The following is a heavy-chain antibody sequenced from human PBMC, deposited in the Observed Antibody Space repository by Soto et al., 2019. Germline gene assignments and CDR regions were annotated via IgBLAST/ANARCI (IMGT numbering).Heavy chain of an antibody. V-gene: IGHV1-69*13. Sequence: AASVKVSCKASGGTFSSYAISWVRQAPGQGLEWMGGIIPIFGTANYAQKFQGRVTITADESTSTAYMELSSLRSEDTAVYYCARDRRPYDPDAFDIWGQGTMVTVSS. J-gene: IGHJ3*02. CDR3: ARDRRPYDPDAFDI. CDR2: IIPIFGTA. CDR1: GGTFSSYA. D-gene: IGHD3-22*01.